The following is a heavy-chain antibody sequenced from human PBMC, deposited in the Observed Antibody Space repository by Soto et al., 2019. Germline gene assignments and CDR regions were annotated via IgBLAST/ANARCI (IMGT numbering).Heavy chain of an antibody. D-gene: IGHD3-22*01. J-gene: IGHJ4*02. V-gene: IGHV1-69*12. CDR3: ARSRANYYDSRGYYYSTFDY. Sequence: QVQLVQSGAEVKKPGSSVKVSCKTSGGAFSSYAIGWVRQAPGQGLEWMGGIIPMFGTANYAQKFQGRVTITADESTCTAYMELSSLRSEDTAVYYCARSRANYYDSRGYYYSTFDYWGQGTLVTVSS. CDR1: GGAFSSYA. CDR2: IIPMFGTA.